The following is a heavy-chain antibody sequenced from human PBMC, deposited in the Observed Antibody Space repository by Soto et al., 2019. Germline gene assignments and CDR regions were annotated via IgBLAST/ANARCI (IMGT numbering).Heavy chain of an antibody. V-gene: IGHV1-3*01. CDR2: INAGNGNT. Sequence: QVQLVQSGAEVKKPGASVKVSCKASGYTFTSYAMHWVRQAPGQRLEWMGWINAGNGNTKYSQKFQGRVTITRATXXSTAYMELRSLRSEDTAVYYCARFTYYDILTGYDYWGQGTLVTVSS. CDR1: GYTFTSYA. D-gene: IGHD3-9*01. CDR3: ARFTYYDILTGYDY. J-gene: IGHJ4*02.